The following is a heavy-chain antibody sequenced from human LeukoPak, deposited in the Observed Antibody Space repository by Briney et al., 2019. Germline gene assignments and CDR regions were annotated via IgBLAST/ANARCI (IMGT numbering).Heavy chain of an antibody. CDR2: ISGSGSST. Sequence: GGSLRLSCAASGFTFSNYAMTWVRQAPGKGLEWVSGISGSGSSTYYADSVKGRFTISRDNPKNTLYMQMNSLRAEDTAVYYCARKRWLQLYYFDYWGQGTLVTVSS. V-gene: IGHV3-23*01. CDR3: ARKRWLQLYYFDY. J-gene: IGHJ4*02. CDR1: GFTFSNYA. D-gene: IGHD5-24*01.